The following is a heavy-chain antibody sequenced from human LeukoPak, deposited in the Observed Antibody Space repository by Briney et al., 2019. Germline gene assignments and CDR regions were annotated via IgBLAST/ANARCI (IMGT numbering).Heavy chain of an antibody. Sequence: GESLKISCQGSGYSFNTYWIGWVRQLPGKGLEWMGIIYPGDSDTRYSPSFQGQVTISADKSISTAYLQWSSLKASDTSMYYCARARFCSGGSCYAEYWGQGTLVTVSS. J-gene: IGHJ4*02. CDR2: IYPGDSDT. CDR3: ARARFCSGGSCYAEY. D-gene: IGHD2-15*01. CDR1: GYSFNTYW. V-gene: IGHV5-51*01.